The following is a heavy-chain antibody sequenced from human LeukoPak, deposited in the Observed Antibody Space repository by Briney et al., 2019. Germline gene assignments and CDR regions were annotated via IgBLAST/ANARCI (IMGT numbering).Heavy chain of an antibody. Sequence: ASVKVSCKASGSTFSGYYMHWVRQAPGQGLEWMGWINSNSGGTSYAQKFQGRVTMTRDTSISTAYMELSRLRSDDSAVYYCATSGMVRGMDVWGQGTTVTVSS. CDR2: INSNSGGT. D-gene: IGHD3-10*01. J-gene: IGHJ6*02. V-gene: IGHV1-2*02. CDR1: GSTFSGYY. CDR3: ATSGMVRGMDV.